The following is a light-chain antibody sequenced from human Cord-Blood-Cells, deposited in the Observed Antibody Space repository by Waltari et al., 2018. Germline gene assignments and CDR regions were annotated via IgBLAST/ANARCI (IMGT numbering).Light chain of an antibody. Sequence: DITMTQSLSSLSAAVGDRVTITCRASQSISSYLNWYQQKPGKAPKLVIYAASSVQSGVPSRFSGSGSGTDFTLTISSLQPEDFATYYCQQSYSTPYSFGQGTKLEIK. CDR3: QQSYSTPYS. J-gene: IGKJ2*03. CDR2: AAS. V-gene: IGKV1-39*01. CDR1: QSISSY.